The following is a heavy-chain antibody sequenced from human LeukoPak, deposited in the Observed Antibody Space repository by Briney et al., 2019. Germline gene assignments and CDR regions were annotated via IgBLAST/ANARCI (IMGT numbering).Heavy chain of an antibody. V-gene: IGHV1-2*02. CDR2: IDANSGGT. D-gene: IGHD3/OR15-3a*01. Sequence: GASVKVSCKTSGFTFTGYYFHWMRPAPGQGLAWMGSIDANSGGTEYAQKFQGRVTMTRDTSLSTAYMEVTSLTSDDTAVYYCARDLFWTGYYYFDFWGQGTLVTVSS. CDR3: ARDLFWTGYYYFDF. J-gene: IGHJ4*02. CDR1: GFTFTGYY.